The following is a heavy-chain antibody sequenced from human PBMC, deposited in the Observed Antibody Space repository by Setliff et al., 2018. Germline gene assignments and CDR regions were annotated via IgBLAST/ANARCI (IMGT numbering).Heavy chain of an antibody. CDR1: GGSISSTNHY. D-gene: IGHD3-22*01. CDR2: LSYSGST. J-gene: IGHJ3*02. Sequence: KPSETLSLTCTVSGGSISSTNHYWSWIRQPPGKGPEWIGDLSYSGSTKYNPSLKNRVTISVDTSKKQSSLKLNSMTAADTAMYYCARGKIRITMIVVPTGGAFDIWGQGTMVIVSS. CDR3: ARGKIRITMIVVPTGGAFDI. V-gene: IGHV4-61*01.